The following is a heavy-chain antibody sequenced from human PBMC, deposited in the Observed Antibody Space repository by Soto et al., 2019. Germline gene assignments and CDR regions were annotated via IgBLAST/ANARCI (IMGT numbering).Heavy chain of an antibody. CDR2: IYYSGST. CDR1: GGSISSGGYY. CDR3: ARSHDYSNWDYYYYYYMDV. J-gene: IGHJ6*03. Sequence: SETLSLTCTVSGGSISSGGYYWSWIRQHPGKGLEWIGYIYYSGSTYYNPSLKSRVTISVDTSKNQFSLKLSSVTAADTAVYYCARSHDYSNWDYYYYYYMDVWGKGTTVTVSS. V-gene: IGHV4-31*03. D-gene: IGHD4-4*01.